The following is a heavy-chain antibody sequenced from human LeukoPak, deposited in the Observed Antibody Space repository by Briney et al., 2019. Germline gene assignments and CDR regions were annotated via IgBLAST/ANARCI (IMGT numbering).Heavy chain of an antibody. CDR2: ISSSSSYI. Sequence: PGGSLRLSCAASGFTFSSYSMSWVRQAPGKGLEWVSSISSSSSYIYYADSVKGRLTISRDNSKNTLYLQMDSLRVEDTAVFYCAKVEPRSSTGYYGGAFDFWGQGTMVTVSS. J-gene: IGHJ3*01. D-gene: IGHD3-22*01. CDR1: GFTFSSYS. V-gene: IGHV3-21*04. CDR3: AKVEPRSSTGYYGGAFDF.